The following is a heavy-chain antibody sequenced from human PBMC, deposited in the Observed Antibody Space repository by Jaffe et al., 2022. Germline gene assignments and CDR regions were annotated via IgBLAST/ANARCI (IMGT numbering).Heavy chain of an antibody. D-gene: IGHD3-22*01. CDR2: ISSSSSTI. Sequence: EVQLVESGGGLVQPGGSLRLSCAASGFTFSSYSMNWVRQAPGKGLEWVSYISSSSSTIYYADSVKGRFTISRDNAKNSLYLQMNSLRAEDTAVYYCARVAIVANSNWFDPWGQGTLVTVSS. CDR1: GFTFSSYS. CDR3: ARVAIVANSNWFDP. J-gene: IGHJ5*02. V-gene: IGHV3-48*01.